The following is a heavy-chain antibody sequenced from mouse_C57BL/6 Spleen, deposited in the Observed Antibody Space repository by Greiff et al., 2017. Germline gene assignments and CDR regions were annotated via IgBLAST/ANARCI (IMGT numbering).Heavy chain of an antibody. D-gene: IGHD4-1*01. CDR3: ARDEGGTRVFDY. V-gene: IGHV5-4*01. J-gene: IGHJ2*01. CDR1: GFTFSSYA. CDR2: ISDGGSYT. Sequence: EVQLVESGGGLVKPGGSLKLPCAASGFTFSSYAMSWVRQTPEKRLEWVATISDGGSYTYYPDNVKGRFTISRDNAKNNLYLQMIHLKSEDTAMYYCARDEGGTRVFDYWGQGTTLTVSS.